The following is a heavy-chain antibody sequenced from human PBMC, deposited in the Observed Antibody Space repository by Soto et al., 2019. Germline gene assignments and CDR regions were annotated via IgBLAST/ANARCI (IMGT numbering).Heavy chain of an antibody. V-gene: IGHV3-53*01. CDR2: IYSGGST. J-gene: IGHJ4*02. CDR1: GFTVSSNY. CDR3: VVDIVATMIH. Sequence: GGSLRLSCAASGFTVSSNYMSWVRQAPGKGLEWVSVIYSGGSTYYADSVKGRFTISRDNSKNTLYLQMNSLRAEDTAVYYCVVDIVATMIHWGQGTLVTVSS. D-gene: IGHD5-12*01.